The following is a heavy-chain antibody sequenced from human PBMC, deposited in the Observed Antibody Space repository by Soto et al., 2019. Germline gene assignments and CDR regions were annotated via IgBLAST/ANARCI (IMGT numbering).Heavy chain of an antibody. J-gene: IGHJ6*02. D-gene: IGHD2-2*01. CDR3: ARGYCISTSCYLDEDYYYGMDV. V-gene: IGHV4-34*01. CDR2: INHSGST. Sequence: SDTLSPTCAIYGGPFSGYYWSWLRQPPGKGLEWIGEINHSGSTNYNPSLKSRVTISADTSKNQFSLKLRSVTAADTAVYYCARGYCISTSCYLDEDYYYGMDVWGQGTTVTVSS. CDR1: GGPFSGYY.